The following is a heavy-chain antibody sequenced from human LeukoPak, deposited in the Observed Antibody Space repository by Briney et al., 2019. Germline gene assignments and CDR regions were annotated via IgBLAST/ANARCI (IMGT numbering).Heavy chain of an antibody. J-gene: IGHJ5*02. D-gene: IGHD5-24*01. V-gene: IGHV1-69*05. CDR2: IIPIFGTA. Sequence: ASVKVSCKASGGTFSSYAISWVRQAPGQGLEWMGRIIPIFGTANYAQKLQGRVTMTTGTSTSTAYMELRSLRSDDTAVYYCARDVGYRNWFDPWGQGTLVTVSS. CDR3: ARDVGYRNWFDP. CDR1: GGTFSSYA.